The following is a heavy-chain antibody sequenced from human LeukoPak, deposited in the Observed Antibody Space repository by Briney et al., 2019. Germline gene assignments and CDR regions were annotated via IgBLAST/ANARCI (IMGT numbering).Heavy chain of an antibody. CDR3: ASTEIVVVPAATFDY. D-gene: IGHD2-2*01. V-gene: IGHV4-34*01. Sequence: GSLRLSCAASGFTFSSYAMSWIRQPPGKGLEWIGEINHSGSTNYNPSLKSRVTISVDTSKNQFSLKLSSVTAADTAVYYCASTEIVVVPAATFDYWGQGTLVTVSS. CDR2: INHSGST. J-gene: IGHJ4*02. CDR1: GFTFSSYA.